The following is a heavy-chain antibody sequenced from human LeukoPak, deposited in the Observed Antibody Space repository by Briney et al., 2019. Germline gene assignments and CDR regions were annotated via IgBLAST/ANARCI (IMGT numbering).Heavy chain of an antibody. CDR3: ARGGDN. CDR2: ISDSSSTI. V-gene: IGHV3-48*04. CDR1: GFTFSSYS. Sequence: PGGSLRLSCAASGFTFSSYSMNWVRQAPGMGLEWVSYISDSSSTIYYADSVKGRFTISRDNAKNSVYLQMNSPRAEDTAVYYCARGGDNWGQGTLVTVSS. J-gene: IGHJ4*02.